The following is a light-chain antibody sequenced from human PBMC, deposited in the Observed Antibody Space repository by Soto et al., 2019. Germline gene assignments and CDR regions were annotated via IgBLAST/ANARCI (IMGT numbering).Light chain of an antibody. V-gene: IGLV1-44*01. J-gene: IGLJ1*01. CDR1: SSNIGSDT. CDR3: AAWDDSLNGYV. Sequence: QSLLTQPPSASGTPGQRGTISYSGSSSNIGSDTVNWYQQLPGTAPKLLIYSNNQRPSGVPDRFSGSKSGTSASLAISGLQSEDEADYYCAAWDDSLNGYVFGTGTKVTVL. CDR2: SNN.